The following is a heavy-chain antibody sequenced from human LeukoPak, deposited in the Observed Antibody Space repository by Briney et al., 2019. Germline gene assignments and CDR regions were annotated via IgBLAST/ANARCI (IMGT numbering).Heavy chain of an antibody. CDR2: ISAYNGNT. J-gene: IGHJ6*03. CDR1: GYTFTSYG. Sequence: ASVKVSCKASGYTFTSYGISWVRQAPGQGLEWMGWISAYNGNTNYAQKLQGRVTMTTDTSTSTAYMELRSLRSDDTAVYYCARDHDEVPAAIRYYYYYMDVWGKGTTVTVSS. V-gene: IGHV1-18*01. D-gene: IGHD2-2*01. CDR3: ARDHDEVPAAIRYYYYYMDV.